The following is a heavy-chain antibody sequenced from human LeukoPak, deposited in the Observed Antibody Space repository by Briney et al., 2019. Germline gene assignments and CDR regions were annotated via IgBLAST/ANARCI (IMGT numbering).Heavy chain of an antibody. J-gene: IGHJ6*04. CDR1: GYSISNGYY. CDR3: AELGITMIGGV. Sequence: LSLTCTVSGYSISNGYYWGWIRRPPGKGLEWVSYISSSGSTIYYADSVKGRFTISRDNAKNSLYLQMNSLRAEDTAVYYCAELGITMIGGVWGKGTTVTISS. D-gene: IGHD3-10*02. CDR2: ISSSGSTI. V-gene: IGHV3-11*04.